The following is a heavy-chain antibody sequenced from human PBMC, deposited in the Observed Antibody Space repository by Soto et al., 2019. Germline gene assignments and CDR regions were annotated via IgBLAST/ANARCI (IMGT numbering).Heavy chain of an antibody. CDR3: ARGGGGWLGPSFDY. J-gene: IGHJ4*02. Sequence: SETLSLTCTVSGGSISSYYWSWIRQPPGKGLEWIGYIYYSGSTNYNPSLKSRVTISVDTSKNQFSLKLSSVTAADTAVYYCARGGGGWLGPSFDYWGQGTLVTVSS. CDR2: IYYSGST. V-gene: IGHV4-59*01. CDR1: GGSISSYY. D-gene: IGHD6-19*01.